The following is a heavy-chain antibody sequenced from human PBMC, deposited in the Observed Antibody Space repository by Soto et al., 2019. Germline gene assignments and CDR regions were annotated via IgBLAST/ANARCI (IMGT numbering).Heavy chain of an antibody. D-gene: IGHD5-18*01. CDR1: GYTFTSYG. Sequence: GASVKVSCKASGYTFTSYGISWVRQAPGQGLEWMGWISAYNGNTNYAQKLQGRVTMTTDTSTSTAYMELRSLRSDDTAVYYCARDQEYSYGYHYYYGMDVWGQGTTVTVSS. V-gene: IGHV1-18*04. CDR2: ISAYNGNT. J-gene: IGHJ6*02. CDR3: ARDQEYSYGYHYYYGMDV.